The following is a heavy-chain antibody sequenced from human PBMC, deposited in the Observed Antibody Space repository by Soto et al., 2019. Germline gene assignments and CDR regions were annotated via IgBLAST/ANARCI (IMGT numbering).Heavy chain of an antibody. Sequence: PSETLSLTCAVYGGSFSGYYWSWIRQPPGKGLEWIGEINHSGSTNYNPSLKSRVTISVDTSKNQFSLKLSSVTAADTAVYYCARGPPRSYGLTHAERYFDYWGQGTLVTVSS. D-gene: IGHD5-18*01. CDR2: INHSGST. CDR1: GGSFSGYY. J-gene: IGHJ4*02. V-gene: IGHV4-34*01. CDR3: ARGPPRSYGLTHAERYFDY.